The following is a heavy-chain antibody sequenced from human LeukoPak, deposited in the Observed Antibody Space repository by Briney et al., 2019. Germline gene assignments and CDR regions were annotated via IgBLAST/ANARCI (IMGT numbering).Heavy chain of an antibody. CDR1: GYIFPSYW. Sequence: PGEALKISCRGAGYIFPSYWIGRVRQVPGKGVEGMGIIYPCEPDTRYSPSFQGQVTISADKSINTAYLQWSSLKASDTAMYYCARRPPLGGWAYDANDAFDIWGEGTMVTVSS. CDR3: ARRPPLGGWAYDANDAFDI. D-gene: IGHD6-19*01. V-gene: IGHV5-51*01. J-gene: IGHJ3*02. CDR2: IYPCEPDT.